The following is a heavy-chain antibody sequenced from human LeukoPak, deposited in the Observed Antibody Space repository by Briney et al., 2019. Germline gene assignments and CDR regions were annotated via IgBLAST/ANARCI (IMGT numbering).Heavy chain of an antibody. Sequence: GASVKVSCKTSGYTFTIHHIQWVRQAPGQGLEWMGWINTNSGGTIYSQKFQGRITMTSDPSITTAYMELSSLRSDDTAVYYCARDYSTSSWDNWGQGTLVTVSS. J-gene: IGHJ4*02. CDR2: INTNSGGT. CDR3: ARDYSTSSWDN. CDR1: GYTFTIHH. D-gene: IGHD6-13*01. V-gene: IGHV1-2*02.